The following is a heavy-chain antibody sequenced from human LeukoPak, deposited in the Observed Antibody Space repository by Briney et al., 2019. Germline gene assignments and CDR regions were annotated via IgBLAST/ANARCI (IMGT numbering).Heavy chain of an antibody. CDR3: ARDKGTSYLSSFDY. CDR1: GGSISSGNYY. J-gene: IGHJ4*02. V-gene: IGHV4-61*02. CDR2: IYTSGST. Sequence: PSETLSLTCTVSGGSISSGNYYWSWIRQPAGKGLEWIGRIYTSGSTNYNPSLKSRVTISVDTSKNRFSLKLSSVTAADTAVYYCARDKGTSYLSSFDYWGQGTLVTVSS. D-gene: IGHD6-6*01.